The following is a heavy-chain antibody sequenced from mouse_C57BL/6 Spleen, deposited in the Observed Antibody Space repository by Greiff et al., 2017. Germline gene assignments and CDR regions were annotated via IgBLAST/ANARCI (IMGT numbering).Heavy chain of an antibody. CDR2: VYPRSGNN. CDR3: ARGNYDYHYFDY. D-gene: IGHD2-4*01. CDR1: GYTFTSYG. J-gene: IGHJ2*01. V-gene: IGHV1-81*01. Sequence: VQLQQSGAELARPGASVKLSCKASGYTFTSYGISWVKQRPGQGLEWIGGVYPRSGNNYYNEKFKGKATLTADKSSSTAYMQLRSLTSEASAVYVSARGNYDYHYFDYWGQGTTLTVSS.